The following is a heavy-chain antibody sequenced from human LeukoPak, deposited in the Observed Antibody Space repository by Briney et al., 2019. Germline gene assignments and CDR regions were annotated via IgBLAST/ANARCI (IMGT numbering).Heavy chain of an antibody. J-gene: IGHJ6*03. V-gene: IGHV3-7*01. CDR1: GFTFSSYW. D-gene: IGHD6-6*01. CDR2: IKQDGSEK. CDR3: ASTSGYSSSSWYREYYYYYMDV. Sequence: GGSLRLSCAASGFTFSSYWMSWVRQAPGKGLEWVANIKQDGSEKYYVDSVKGRFTISRDNAKNSLYLQMNSLRAEDTAVYYCASTSGYSSSSWYREYYYYYMDVWGKGTTVTVSS.